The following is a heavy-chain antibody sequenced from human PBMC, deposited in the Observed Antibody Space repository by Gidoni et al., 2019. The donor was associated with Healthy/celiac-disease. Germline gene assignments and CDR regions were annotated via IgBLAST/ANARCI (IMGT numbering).Heavy chain of an antibody. CDR3: ATDAPWELLYAFDI. V-gene: IGHV1-3*01. Sequence: KPGASVKVSCKASGYTFTSYAMHWVRQAPGQRLEWMGWINAGNGNTKYSQKFQGSVTITRDTSASTAYMELSSLRSEDTAVYYCATDAPWELLYAFDIWGQGTMVTVSS. D-gene: IGHD1-26*01. CDR1: GYTFTSYA. CDR2: INAGNGNT. J-gene: IGHJ3*02.